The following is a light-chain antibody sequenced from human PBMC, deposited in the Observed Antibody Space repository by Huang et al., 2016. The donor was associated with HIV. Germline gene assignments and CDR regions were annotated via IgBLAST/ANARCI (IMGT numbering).Light chain of an antibody. J-gene: IGKJ2*01. Sequence: EIVLTQSPGTLSLSPGERATLSCRASQSVSSSYLAWYQRKPGQAPRLLIHGTTSRATGSPDRFSGSGSGTDFTLTISRLEPEDFAVYYCQQYGSSPPTFGRGTKLEIK. V-gene: IGKV3-20*01. CDR3: QQYGSSPPT. CDR2: GTT. CDR1: QSVSSSY.